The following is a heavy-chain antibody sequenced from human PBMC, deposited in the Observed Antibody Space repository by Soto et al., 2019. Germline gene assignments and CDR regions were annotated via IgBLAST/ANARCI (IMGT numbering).Heavy chain of an antibody. Sequence: EVQLVESGGRLVQPGGSLRLSCEASGFTFSDSAMNWVRQAPGKGLDWLAFITSTSSTILYADSVKGRFTISRDNAKNSLYLQMSSLRDEDTAVYYCARVRDHAFDSWGQGTMVTVSS. V-gene: IGHV3-48*02. CDR3: ARVRDHAFDS. CDR2: ITSTSSTI. J-gene: IGHJ3*02. CDR1: GFTFSDSA.